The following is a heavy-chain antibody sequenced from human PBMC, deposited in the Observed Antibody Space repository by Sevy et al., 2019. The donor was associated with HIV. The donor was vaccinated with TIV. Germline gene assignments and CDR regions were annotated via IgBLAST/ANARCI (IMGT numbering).Heavy chain of an antibody. CDR2: ISSGGTIT. V-gene: IGHV3-11*01. D-gene: IGHD5-18*01. J-gene: IGHJ4*02. CDR3: ARVRYNYGSYYFDY. CDR1: TFTFSDYY. Sequence: GGSLRLSCVVSTFTFSDYYMTWIRQAPGKGLEWISHISSGGTITSHADSVKGRFTISRDNAKNSLYLQMNSLRAEDTAVYYCARVRYNYGSYYFDYWGQGTLVTVFS.